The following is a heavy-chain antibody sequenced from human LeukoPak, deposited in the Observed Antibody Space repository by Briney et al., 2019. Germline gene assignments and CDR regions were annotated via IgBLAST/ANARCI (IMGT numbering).Heavy chain of an antibody. CDR1: GGSISSDSYY. V-gene: IGHV4-39*01. D-gene: IGHD6-19*01. CDR2: IYYSGST. CDR3: ASLAVAGLSEGY. Sequence: SETLSLTCTVSGGSISSDSYYWAWIRQPPGKGLEWIASIYYSGSTYYNPSLKSRVTISVDTSRNQFSLKLSFVTAADTAVYYCASLAVAGLSEGYWGQGTLVIVSS. J-gene: IGHJ4*02.